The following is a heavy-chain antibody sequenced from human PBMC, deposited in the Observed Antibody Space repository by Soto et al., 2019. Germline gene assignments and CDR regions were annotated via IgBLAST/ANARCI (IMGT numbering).Heavy chain of an antibody. V-gene: IGHV1-2*02. CDR3: ARPPGYISDWHYFDL. Sequence: APVKVSCKASGYTFINYNMHWVRQAPGQGFEWMGRISPKSGGTNYAHKFQGSVSMTWDTSLNTAYMELSSLISDNTAVYYCARPPGYISDWHYFDLWGQGTLVTVSS. CDR1: GYTFINYN. J-gene: IGHJ4*02. D-gene: IGHD2-21*02. CDR2: ISPKSGGT.